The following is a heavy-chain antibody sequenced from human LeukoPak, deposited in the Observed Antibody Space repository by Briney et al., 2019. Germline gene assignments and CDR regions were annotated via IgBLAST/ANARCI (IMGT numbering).Heavy chain of an antibody. V-gene: IGHV3-30*03. D-gene: IGHD3-10*01. Sequence: PGGSLRLSCAASGFTFSSYGMHWVRQAPGKGLEWVAVISYDGSNQYYADSVKGRFTISRDNSKNTLYLQMNSLRAEDTAVYYCARDYYGSGSYYLPADYWGQGTLVTVSS. CDR2: ISYDGSNQ. J-gene: IGHJ4*02. CDR1: GFTFSSYG. CDR3: ARDYYGSGSYYLPADY.